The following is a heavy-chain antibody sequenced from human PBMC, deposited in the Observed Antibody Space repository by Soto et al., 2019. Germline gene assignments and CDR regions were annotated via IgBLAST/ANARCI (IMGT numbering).Heavy chain of an antibody. Sequence: GASVKVSCKASGYSFTSLDINWVRQTAGQGLEWMGWMQPSTGRTGYAQKFQGRVTMTRDTSINTAYMELTTLTSDDTAFYYCARGVSAGDDYWGQGNLVTVSS. CDR2: MQPSTGRT. CDR3: ARGVSAGDDY. V-gene: IGHV1-8*01. J-gene: IGHJ4*02. CDR1: GYSFTSLD. D-gene: IGHD1-26*01.